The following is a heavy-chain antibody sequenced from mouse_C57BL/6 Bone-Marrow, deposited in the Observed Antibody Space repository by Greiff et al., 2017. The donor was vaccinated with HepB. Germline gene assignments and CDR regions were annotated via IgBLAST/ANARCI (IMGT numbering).Heavy chain of an antibody. J-gene: IGHJ2*01. Sequence: EVKVEESGGGLVKPGGSLKLSCAASGFTFSDYGMHWVRQAPEKGLEWVAYISSGSSTIYYADTVKGRFTISRDNAKNTLFLQMTSLRSEDTAMYYCARDVHDYWGQGTTLTVSS. CDR2: ISSGSSTI. V-gene: IGHV5-17*01. CDR1: GFTFSDYG. CDR3: ARDVHDY.